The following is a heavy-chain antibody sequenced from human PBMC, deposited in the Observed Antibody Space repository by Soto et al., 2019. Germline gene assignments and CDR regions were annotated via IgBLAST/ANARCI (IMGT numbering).Heavy chain of an antibody. Sequence: SETLSLTCAVYGGSFSGYYWSWIRQPPGKGLEWIGEINHSGSTNYNPSLKSRVTISVDTSKNQFSLKLSSVTAADTAVYYCARGLAVGTYYYYGMDVWGQGTKVTVSS. J-gene: IGHJ6*02. CDR1: GGSFSGYY. CDR3: ARGLAVGTYYYYGMDV. V-gene: IGHV4-34*01. CDR2: INHSGST. D-gene: IGHD2-2*01.